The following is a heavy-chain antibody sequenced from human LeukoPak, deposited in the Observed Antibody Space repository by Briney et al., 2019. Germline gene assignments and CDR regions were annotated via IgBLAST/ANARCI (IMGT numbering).Heavy chain of an antibody. CDR3: ARGIRAILN. CDR2: INHSGST. Sequence: KPSETLSLTCAVYGGSLSGYYWSWIRQPPGKGLEWIGEINHSGSTNYNPSLKSRVTISVDTSKNQFSLKLSSVTAADTAVYYCARGIRAILNWGQGTLVTVSS. D-gene: IGHD3-10*01. V-gene: IGHV4-34*01. J-gene: IGHJ4*02. CDR1: GGSLSGYY.